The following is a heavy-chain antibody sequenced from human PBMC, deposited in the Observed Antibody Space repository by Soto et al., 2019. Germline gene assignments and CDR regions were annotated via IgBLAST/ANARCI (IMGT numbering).Heavy chain of an antibody. V-gene: IGHV4-59*01. D-gene: IGHD5-12*01. CDR2: MYYSGST. J-gene: IGHJ4*02. CDR1: GGSISSYY. CDR3: ARDVMHTGYDSDYFDY. Sequence: SETLSLTCIVSGGSISSYYWTWIRQPPGKGLEWIGYMYYSGSTNYNPSLKSRVTMSVDTSKNQFSLKLSPVTAADTAVYYCARDVMHTGYDSDYFDYWGQGTLVTVSS.